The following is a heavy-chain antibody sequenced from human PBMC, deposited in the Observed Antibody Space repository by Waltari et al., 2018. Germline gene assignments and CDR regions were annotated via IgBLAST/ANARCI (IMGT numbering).Heavy chain of an antibody. J-gene: IGHJ5*02. CDR2: INPNSVDT. Sequence: QVQLVQSGAEVKKPGASVKVSCKASGYTLTSYYMHWVRQAPGQGLEWMGRINPNSVDTNYARKCQDRFTRTSDTSVNTAYMVVGMLTSDDTAVYFCARESAFSTSWYPGFDPWGQGTLVTVAS. CDR3: ARESAFSTSWYPGFDP. CDR1: GYTLTSYY. V-gene: IGHV1-2*06. D-gene: IGHD2-2*01.